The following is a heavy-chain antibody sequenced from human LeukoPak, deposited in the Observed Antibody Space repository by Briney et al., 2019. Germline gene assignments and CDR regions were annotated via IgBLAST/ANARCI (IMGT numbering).Heavy chain of an antibody. CDR3: AGTTTEAATFDY. CDR1: VYTFTSYD. V-gene: IGHV1-8*01. J-gene: IGHJ4*02. CDR2: MNPNSGNT. D-gene: IGHD2-15*01. Sequence: ASVKVSCKASVYTFTSYDINWVRQATGQGLEWMGWMNPNSGNTGYAQKFQGRVTMTRNTSISTAYMELSSLRSEDTAVYYCAGTTTEAATFDYWGQGTLVTVSS.